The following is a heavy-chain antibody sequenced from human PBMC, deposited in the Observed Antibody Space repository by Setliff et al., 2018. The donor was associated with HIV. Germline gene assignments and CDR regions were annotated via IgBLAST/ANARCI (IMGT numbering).Heavy chain of an antibody. CDR3: ARGVYSSGWYLNYYYYYMDV. D-gene: IGHD6-19*01. J-gene: IGHJ6*03. V-gene: IGHV4-39*07. CDR1: GSSITSSSFY. Sequence: PSETLSLTCTVSGSSITSSSFYWSWIRQPPGKGLEWIGEINHSGSTNYNPSLKSRVTISVDTSKNQFSLKLSSVTAADTAVYYCARGVYSSGWYLNYYYYYMDVWGKGTTVTVSS. CDR2: INHSGST.